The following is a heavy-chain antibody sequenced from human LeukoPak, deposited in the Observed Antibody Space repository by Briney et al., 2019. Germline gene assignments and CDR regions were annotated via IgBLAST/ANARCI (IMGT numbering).Heavy chain of an antibody. J-gene: IGHJ6*03. D-gene: IGHD6-13*01. CDR1: GGSFSGYY. V-gene: IGHV4-34*01. Sequence: SETLSLTCAVYGGSFSGYYWSWIRQPPGKGLEWIGEINHSGSTNYNPSLKSRVTISVDTSKNPFSLKLSSVTAADTAVYYCARGPREDSSSARVYYYMDVWGKGTTVTVSS. CDR2: INHSGST. CDR3: ARGPREDSSSARVYYYMDV.